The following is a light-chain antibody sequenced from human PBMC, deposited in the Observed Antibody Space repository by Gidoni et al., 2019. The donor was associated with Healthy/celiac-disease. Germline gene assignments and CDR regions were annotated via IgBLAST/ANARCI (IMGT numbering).Light chain of an antibody. J-gene: IGKJ4*01. CDR2: DAS. Sequence: IQMIQSPSSLSASVGDSVTITCQASQDISNYLNWYQQKPGKAPKLLIYDASNLETGVPSRFSGSGSGTDFTFTISSLQPEDIATYYCQQYDNLPLTFGGGTKVEIK. CDR3: QQYDNLPLT. V-gene: IGKV1-33*01. CDR1: QDISNY.